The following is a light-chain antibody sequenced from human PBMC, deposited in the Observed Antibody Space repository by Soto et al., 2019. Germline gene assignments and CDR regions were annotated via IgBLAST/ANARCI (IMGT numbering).Light chain of an antibody. J-gene: IGLJ2*01. V-gene: IGLV1-51*01. CDR2: DNN. CDR3: GTWDSSLSAPV. CDR1: SSNIGNNY. Sequence: QSVLTQPPSVSAAPGQKVTISCSRSSSNIGNNYVSWYQQLPGTAPKLLIYDNNKRPSGIPDRFSGSKSGTSATLGITGLQTGDEADYYCGTWDSSLSAPVFGGGTKLTVL.